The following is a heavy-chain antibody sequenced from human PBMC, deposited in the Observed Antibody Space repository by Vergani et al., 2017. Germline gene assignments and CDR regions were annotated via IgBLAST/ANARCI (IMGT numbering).Heavy chain of an antibody. CDR1: GGSFSGYY. CDR2: INHSGST. D-gene: IGHD5-12*01. V-gene: IGHV4-34*01. J-gene: IGHJ4*02. CDR3: ARGGVTWWLRPEDFDY. Sequence: QVQLQQWGAGLLKPSDTLSLTCAVYGGSFSGYYWSWIRQPPGKGLEWIGEINHSGSTNYNPSLKSRVTIAVDTSKNQFALKLSSVTAADTAVYYCARGGVTWWLRPEDFDYGGQGTLVTVSS.